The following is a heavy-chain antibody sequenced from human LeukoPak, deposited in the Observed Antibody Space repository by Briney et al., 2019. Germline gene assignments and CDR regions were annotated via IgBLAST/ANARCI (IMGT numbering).Heavy chain of an antibody. V-gene: IGHV4-4*02. D-gene: IGHD4-17*01. Sequence: SETLSLTCAVFGGSISSSDWWTWVRQPPGRGLEWIGEIYHSGSTNYSPSLKSRVTLSVDKSKNQFSLKMSSVTAADTAIYYCARVGDYGDYVNWFDPWGPGTLVTVSS. CDR2: IYHSGST. CDR3: ARVGDYGDYVNWFDP. J-gene: IGHJ5*02. CDR1: GGSISSSDW.